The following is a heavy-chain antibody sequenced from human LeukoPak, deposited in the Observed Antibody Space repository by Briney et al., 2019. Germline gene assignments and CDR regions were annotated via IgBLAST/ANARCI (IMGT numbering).Heavy chain of an antibody. Sequence: TGGSLRLSCAASGFTFSSYSMNWVRQAPGKGLEWVSYISSSSSTVYYADSVKGRITISRDNAKNSLYLQMNSLRAEDTAVYYCARKTSGSYGYLDYWGQGALVTVSS. CDR2: ISSSSSTV. J-gene: IGHJ4*02. CDR3: ARKTSGSYGYLDY. CDR1: GFTFSSYS. D-gene: IGHD1-26*01. V-gene: IGHV3-48*01.